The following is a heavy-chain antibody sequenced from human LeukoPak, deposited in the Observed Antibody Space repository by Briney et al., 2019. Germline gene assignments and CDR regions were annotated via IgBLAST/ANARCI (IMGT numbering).Heavy chain of an antibody. Sequence: PSETLSLTCTVSGGSISSYYWSWIRQPPGKGLEWIGYIYYSGSTNYNASLKSRFTISLVTSKNQFSLKLSSVTAADTAVYYCARSRDILAGYYVNWFDPWGQGTLVTVSS. CDR3: ARSRDILAGYYVNWFDP. D-gene: IGHD3-9*01. CDR2: IYYSGST. V-gene: IGHV4-59*01. CDR1: GGSISSYY. J-gene: IGHJ5*02.